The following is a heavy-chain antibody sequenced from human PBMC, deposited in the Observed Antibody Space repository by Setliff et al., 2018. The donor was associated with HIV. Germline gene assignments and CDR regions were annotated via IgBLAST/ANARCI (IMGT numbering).Heavy chain of an antibody. V-gene: IGHV4-4*07. D-gene: IGHD3-22*01. J-gene: IGHJ4*02. CDR2: IYSTGDT. CDR3: PRVRLTMILMVDYFDQ. CDR1: GGSISNFY. Sequence: PSETLSLTCSVSGGSISNFYWSWLRQPSGKGLEWVGHIYSTGDTNYNPSLKSRVTLPADTSRNQLSLCLTSVTAADTAVYYCPRVRLTMILMVDYFDQWGQGTLVTVSS.